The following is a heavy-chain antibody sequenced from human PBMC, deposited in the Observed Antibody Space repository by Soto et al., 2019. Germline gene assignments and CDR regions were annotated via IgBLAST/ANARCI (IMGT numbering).Heavy chain of an antibody. CDR3: ARISGGDAYTCFAP. V-gene: IGHV4-31*03. D-gene: IGHD1-26*01. J-gene: IGHJ5*02. Sequence: SETLSLTCTVSGGSISSGGYYWSWIRRHPGKGLEWIGYIYYSGSTYYNPSLKSRVTISVDTSKNQFSLKLSSVTAADTAVYYCARISGGDAYTCFAPWGQGTLVTVSS. CDR2: IYYSGST. CDR1: GGSISSGGYY.